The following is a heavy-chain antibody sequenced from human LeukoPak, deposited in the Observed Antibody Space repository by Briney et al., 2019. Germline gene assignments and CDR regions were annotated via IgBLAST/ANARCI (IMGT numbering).Heavy chain of an antibody. CDR3: ARDLGGGDFWSGSSYAFHI. V-gene: IGHV1-69*13. CDR1: GGTFSSYA. Sequence: AASVKVSCKASGGTFSSYAISWVRQAPGQGLEWMGGIIPIFGTANYAQKFQGRVTITADESTSTAYMELSSLSSEDTAVYYCARDLGGGDFWSGSSYAFHIWGQGTMVTVSS. D-gene: IGHD3-3*01. CDR2: IIPIFGTA. J-gene: IGHJ3*02.